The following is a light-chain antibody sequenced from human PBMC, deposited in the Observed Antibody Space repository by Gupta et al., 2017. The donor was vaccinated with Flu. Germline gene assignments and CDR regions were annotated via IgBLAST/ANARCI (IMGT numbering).Light chain of an antibody. CDR1: QSISRY. J-gene: IGKJ4*01. CDR3: QQSYSTPLT. Sequence: DIQMTQSPSSLSASVGDRVTITCRASQSISRYLNWYQQEPGKAPKLLIYAASSLQSGVTSRFSGSGSGTDFTLSISSLQPEVFATYYCQQSYSTPLTFGGGTKVEIK. CDR2: AAS. V-gene: IGKV1-39*01.